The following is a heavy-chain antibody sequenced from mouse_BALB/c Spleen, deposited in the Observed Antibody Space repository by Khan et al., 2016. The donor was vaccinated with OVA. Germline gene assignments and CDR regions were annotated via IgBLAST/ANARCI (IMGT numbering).Heavy chain of an antibody. CDR3: VRDGNYMDY. Sequence: QLEESGPDLVKPSQSLSLTCTVTGYSITSGYSWHWIRQFPGNKLEWMGYIYHSGSIKYNPSLKSRFSITRDKSKNLFFLQLNSVTTDDTATYYCVRDGNYMDYWGQGTSVTVSS. D-gene: IGHD2-1*01. V-gene: IGHV3-1*02. CDR2: IYHSGSI. CDR1: GYSITSGYS. J-gene: IGHJ4*01.